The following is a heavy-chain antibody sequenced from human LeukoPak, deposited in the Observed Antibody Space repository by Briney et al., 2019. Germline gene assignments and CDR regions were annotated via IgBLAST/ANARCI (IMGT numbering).Heavy chain of an antibody. D-gene: IGHD2-2*01. CDR1: GFTFSSYG. V-gene: IGHV3-33*01. Sequence: GGSLRLSCAASGFTFSSYGMQWVRQAPGKGLEWVAVIWYDGSNKYYADSVKGRFTISRDNSKNTLYLQMNSLRAEDTAVYYCARDARYCSSTSCRPYYYGMDVWGQGTTVTVSS. CDR3: ARDARYCSSTSCRPYYYGMDV. J-gene: IGHJ6*02. CDR2: IWYDGSNK.